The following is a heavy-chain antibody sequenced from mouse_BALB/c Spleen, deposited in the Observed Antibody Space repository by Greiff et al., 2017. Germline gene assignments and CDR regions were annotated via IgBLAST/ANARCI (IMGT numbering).Heavy chain of an antibody. V-gene: IGHV5-6-3*01. J-gene: IGHJ3*01. CDR2: INSNGGST. Sequence: DVQLVESGGGLVQPGGSLKLSCAASGFTFSSYGMSWVRQTPDKRLELVATINSNGGSTYYPDSVKGRFTISRDNAKNTLYLQMSSLKSEDTAMYYCARDKYGNYAAYWGQGTLVTVSA. D-gene: IGHD2-10*02. CDR3: ARDKYGNYAAY. CDR1: GFTFSSYG.